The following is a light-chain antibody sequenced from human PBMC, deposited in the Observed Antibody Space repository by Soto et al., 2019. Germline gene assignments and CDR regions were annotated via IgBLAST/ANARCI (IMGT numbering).Light chain of an antibody. J-gene: IGKJ1*01. CDR3: LQHNSYPRA. CDR1: QDIGSD. V-gene: IGKV1-17*01. Sequence: DIQMTQSPSSLSAFVGDRVTITCRASQDIGSDLGWYQQKPGKAPNRLIYAATSLQSGVPSRFSGSGSGIEFTLTISSLQPEDFATYYCLQHNSYPRAFGQGTKVEIK. CDR2: AAT.